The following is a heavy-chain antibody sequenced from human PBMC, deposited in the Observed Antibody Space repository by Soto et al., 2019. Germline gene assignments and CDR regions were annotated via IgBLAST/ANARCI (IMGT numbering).Heavy chain of an antibody. Sequence: QVQLVESGGGVVQPGRSLRLSCAASGFTFHDYGMHWVRQAPGKGLEWVAVISYDGSNKFYADSVKGRFTISRDNFKNTLYLQMNSLRAEDSAVYYCAKAFNSMVRGVPPPDYWGQGTLVTVSS. CDR3: AKAFNSMVRGVPPPDY. V-gene: IGHV3-30*18. J-gene: IGHJ4*02. D-gene: IGHD3-10*01. CDR1: GFTFHDYG. CDR2: ISYDGSNK.